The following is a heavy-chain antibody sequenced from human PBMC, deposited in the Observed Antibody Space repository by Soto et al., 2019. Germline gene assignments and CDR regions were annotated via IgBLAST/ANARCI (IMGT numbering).Heavy chain of an antibody. V-gene: IGHV3-48*01. CDR1: GFTFSDYS. D-gene: IGHD2-2*01. Sequence: GGSLRLSCAASGFTFSDYSMNWVRQAPGRGLEWVSAISSSSFTTHYADSVEGRFAISRDNAKNTLYLQMNSLKAEDTAVYYFANIVVVPAARWPNYWGQGTLVTVSS. J-gene: IGHJ4*02. CDR2: ISSSSFTT. CDR3: ANIVVVPAARWPNY.